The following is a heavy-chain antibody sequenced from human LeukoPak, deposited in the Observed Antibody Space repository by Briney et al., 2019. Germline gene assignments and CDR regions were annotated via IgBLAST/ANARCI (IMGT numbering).Heavy chain of an antibody. J-gene: IGHJ4*02. Sequence: GGSLRLSCAASGFTFSSYWMSWVRQAPGEGLEWVANIKQDGSEKYYVDSVKGRFTISRDNAKNSLYLQMNSLRAEDTAVYYCARAVVAATLYYFDYWGQGTLVTVSS. CDR3: ARAVVAATLYYFDY. D-gene: IGHD2-15*01. CDR2: IKQDGSEK. V-gene: IGHV3-7*04. CDR1: GFTFSSYW.